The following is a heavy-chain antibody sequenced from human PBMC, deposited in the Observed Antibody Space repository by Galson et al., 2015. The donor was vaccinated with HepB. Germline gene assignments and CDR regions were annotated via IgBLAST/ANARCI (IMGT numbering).Heavy chain of an antibody. J-gene: IGHJ4*02. CDR1: GFTFSSYS. V-gene: IGHV3-48*02. Sequence: SLRLSCAASGFTFSSYSMNWVRQAPGKGLEWVSYISSSSSTIYYADSVKGRFTISRDNAKNSLYLQMNSLRDEDTAVYYCARDAGYYYDSSGYPDYWGQGTLVTVSS. CDR3: ARDAGYYYDSSGYPDY. CDR2: ISSSSSTI. D-gene: IGHD3-22*01.